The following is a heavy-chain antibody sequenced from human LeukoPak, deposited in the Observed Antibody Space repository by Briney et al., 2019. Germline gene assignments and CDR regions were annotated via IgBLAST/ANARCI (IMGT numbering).Heavy chain of an antibody. Sequence: SQTLSLTCTVSGGSISSGSYYWSWIRQPAGKGLEWIGRIYTSGSTNYNPSLKSRVTISVERSKNQFSLKLSSATAADTAVYYCASRGSSSWYEYFQHWGQGTLVTVSS. CDR2: IYTSGST. J-gene: IGHJ1*01. V-gene: IGHV4-61*02. D-gene: IGHD6-13*01. CDR3: ASRGSSSWYEYFQH. CDR1: GGSISSGSYY.